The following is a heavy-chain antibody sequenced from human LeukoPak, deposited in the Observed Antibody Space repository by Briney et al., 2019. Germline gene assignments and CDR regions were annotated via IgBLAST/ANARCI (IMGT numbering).Heavy chain of an antibody. CDR1: GFTFSTFG. Sequence: GGSLRLSCAASGFAASGFTFSTFGMHWVRQAPGKGLEWVAFIRYDGSNKYYADSVKGRFTISRDNSKNTLYLQMNSLRAEDTAVYYCARAGGYFDYWGQGTLVTVSS. CDR3: ARAGGYFDY. CDR2: IRYDGSNK. J-gene: IGHJ4*02. V-gene: IGHV3-30*02.